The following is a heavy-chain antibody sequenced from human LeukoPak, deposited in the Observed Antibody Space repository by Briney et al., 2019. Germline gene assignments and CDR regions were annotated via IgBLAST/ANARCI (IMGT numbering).Heavy chain of an antibody. J-gene: IGHJ4*02. V-gene: IGHV3-7*01. CDR3: ARAYSIAAAEIDY. CDR2: IKQDGSEK. CDR1: GFTFSSYW. D-gene: IGHD6-13*01. Sequence: GGSLRLSCAASGFTFSSYWMSWVRQAPGKGLEWVANIKQDGSEKYYVDSVKGRFTISRDNAKNSLYLQMNSLRAEDTAVYYCARAYSIAAAEIDYWGQGTLVTVSS.